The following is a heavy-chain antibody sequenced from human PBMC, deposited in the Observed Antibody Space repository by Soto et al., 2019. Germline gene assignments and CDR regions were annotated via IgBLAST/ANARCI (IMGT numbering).Heavy chain of an antibody. CDR3: ARQGFGPLHGLVDV. D-gene: IGHD3-10*01. Sequence: QVQLQESGPGLVKPSETMSLSCTVSGGSMSSYYWSWFRQSPGKRMEWIGYVHHSWGSSYNPSLQSRVAISLDTSKSQFSLKVTSVTATDTAVYYCARQGFGPLHGLVDVWGQGTTLTVSS. V-gene: IGHV4-59*08. J-gene: IGHJ6*02. CDR2: VHHSWGS. CDR1: GGSMSSYY.